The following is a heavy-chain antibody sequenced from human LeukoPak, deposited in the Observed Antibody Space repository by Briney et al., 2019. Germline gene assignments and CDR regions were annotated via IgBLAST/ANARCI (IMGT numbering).Heavy chain of an antibody. J-gene: IGHJ4*02. CDR2: ISLSSTYT. D-gene: IGHD3-10*01. CDR3: AKEWRFGELDKDHFDY. CDR1: GFTFSDYH. Sequence: GGSLRLSCATSGFTFSDYHMSWIRQAPGKGLEWVSYISLSSTYTNYADSVKGRFTISRDNAKNLLYLQMNSLRAEDTAVYYCAKEWRFGELDKDHFDYWGQGTLVTVSS. V-gene: IGHV3-11*06.